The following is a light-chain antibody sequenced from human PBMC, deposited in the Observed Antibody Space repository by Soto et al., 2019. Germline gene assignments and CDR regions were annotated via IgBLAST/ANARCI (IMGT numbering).Light chain of an antibody. CDR3: QQYQKWPPSIT. CDR2: GAS. CDR1: QPLNNN. J-gene: IGKJ5*01. Sequence: EIVMAQSPASLSVSPGDRATLSCSAGQPLNNNVAWYQHKPGQAPRLLIYGASTRATGISARFSGSGSGTEFTLTISSLQSEDFAVYYCQQYQKWPPSITFGQGTRLEIK. V-gene: IGKV3-15*01.